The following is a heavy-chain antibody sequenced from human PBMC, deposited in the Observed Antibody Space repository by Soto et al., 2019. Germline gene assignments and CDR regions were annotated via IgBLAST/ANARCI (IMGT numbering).Heavy chain of an antibody. CDR2: ISWNSANM. CDR3: VKDISGRGGYYYYYGMDV. Sequence: VQLVESGGGLVQPGGSLRLSCAASGFTFDDYAMHWVRQAPGKGLEWVSGISWNSANMNYVDSVKARFTISRDNAKQSLSLQMNSLREEDTALYYCVKDISGRGGYYYYYGMDVWGQGTTVTVSS. CDR1: GFTFDDYA. D-gene: IGHD1-26*01. J-gene: IGHJ6*02. V-gene: IGHV3-9*01.